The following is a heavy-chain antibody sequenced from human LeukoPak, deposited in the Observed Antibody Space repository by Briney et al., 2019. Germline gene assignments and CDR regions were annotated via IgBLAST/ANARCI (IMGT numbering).Heavy chain of an antibody. D-gene: IGHD3-10*01. V-gene: IGHV4-4*07. CDR1: GGSISPYY. CDR3: ARAGHGSGSSVDY. CDR2: IYTSGNS. Sequence: SETLSLTCTVSGGSISPYYWSWIRQPAGKGLEWIGRIYTSGNSNYNPSLKSRVTMSVDTSKNQFSLKLPSVTAADTAVYYCARAGHGSGSSVDYWGQGTLVTVSS. J-gene: IGHJ4*02.